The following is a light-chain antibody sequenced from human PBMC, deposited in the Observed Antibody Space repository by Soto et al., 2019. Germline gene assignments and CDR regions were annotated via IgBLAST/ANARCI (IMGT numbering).Light chain of an antibody. CDR3: SSYAGSTNV. V-gene: IGLV2-8*01. CDR1: SSDVGGYNY. Sequence: QSALTQPPSASGSPGQSVTISCTGTSSDVGGYNYVSWYQQHPGKAPKLMIFEVTKRPSGVPDRFSGSKSGHTASLTVSGLQPEDEADYYCSSYAGSTNVFGTGTKLTVL. J-gene: IGLJ1*01. CDR2: EVT.